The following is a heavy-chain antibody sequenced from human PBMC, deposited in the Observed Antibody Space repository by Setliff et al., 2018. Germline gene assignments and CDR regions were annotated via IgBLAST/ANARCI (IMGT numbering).Heavy chain of an antibody. CDR1: GYTFTSYA. J-gene: IGHJ4*02. CDR3: ARGYYYDSSGYSYYFDY. CDR2: INAGNGNT. D-gene: IGHD3-22*01. Sequence: ASVKVSCKASGYTFTSYAMHWVRQAPGQRLEWMGWINAGNGNTKYSQKFQGRVTITRDTSASTAYMELSSLRSEDTAVYYCARGYYYDSSGYSYYFDYWGQGTLVTVSS. V-gene: IGHV1-3*01.